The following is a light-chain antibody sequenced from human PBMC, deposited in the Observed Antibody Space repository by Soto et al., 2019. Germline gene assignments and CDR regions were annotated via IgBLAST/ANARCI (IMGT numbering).Light chain of an antibody. CDR3: CSYAGSNTMV. CDR1: SSDVGGYNY. V-gene: IGLV2-11*01. J-gene: IGLJ1*01. Sequence: QSALTQPRSVSGSPGQSVTISCTGTSSDVGGYNYVSWYQQHPGKAPKLMIYDVTKRPSGVPDRFSGSKSGNTASLTFSGLQAEDEADYYCCSYAGSNTMVFGTGTKLTVL. CDR2: DVT.